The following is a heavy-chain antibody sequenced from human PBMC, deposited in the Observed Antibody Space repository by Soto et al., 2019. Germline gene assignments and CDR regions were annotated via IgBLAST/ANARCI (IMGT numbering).Heavy chain of an antibody. V-gene: IGHV3-30-3*01. CDR3: ARDTAMANFDY. CDR2: ISYDGSNK. J-gene: IGHJ4*02. CDR1: GFTFSSYA. D-gene: IGHD5-18*01. Sequence: QVQLVESGGGVVQPGRSLRISCAASGFTFSSYAMHWVRQAPGKGLEWVAVISYDGSNKYYAESVKGRFTISRDNSKNALYLQMNILRADDTAVYYCARDTAMANFDYWGQGTLVTVSS.